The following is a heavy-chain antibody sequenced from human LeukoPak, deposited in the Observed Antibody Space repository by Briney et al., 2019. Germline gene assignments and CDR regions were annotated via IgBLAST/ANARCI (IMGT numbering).Heavy chain of an antibody. CDR2: ISSSGSTI. D-gene: IGHD6-19*01. CDR1: GSTFSSYE. CDR3: AKSMIYSSGPGDY. V-gene: IGHV3-48*03. J-gene: IGHJ4*02. Sequence: GGSLRLSCAASGSTFSSYEMNWVRQAPGKGLEWISYISSSGSTIYYADSVKGRFTISRDNSKNTLYLQMNSLRAEDTAVYYCAKSMIYSSGPGDYWGQGTLVTVSS.